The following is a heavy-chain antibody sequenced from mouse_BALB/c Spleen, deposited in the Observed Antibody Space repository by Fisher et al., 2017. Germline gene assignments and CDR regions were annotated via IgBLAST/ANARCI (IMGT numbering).Heavy chain of an antibody. V-gene: IGHV1-69*02. Sequence: KFKGKATLTADKSSSTAYMQLSSPTSEDSAVYYCARSSVVGGYFDYWGQGTTLTVSS. D-gene: IGHD1-1*02. J-gene: IGHJ2*01. CDR3: SEDSAVYYCARSSVVGGYFDY.